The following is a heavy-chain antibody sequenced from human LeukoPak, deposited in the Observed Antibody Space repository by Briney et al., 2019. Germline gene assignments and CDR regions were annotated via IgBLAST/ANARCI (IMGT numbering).Heavy chain of an antibody. D-gene: IGHD6-19*01. CDR3: ARAGSSGWISDY. CDR1: GGSISSYY. CDR2: IYYSGST. V-gene: IGHV4-59*01. J-gene: IGHJ4*02. Sequence: SETLSLTCTVSGGSISSYYWSWIRQPPGKGLEWIGYIYYSGSTNYNPSLKSRVTISVDTSKNQFSLKLSSVTAADTAVYYCARAGSSGWISDYWGQGTLVTVSS.